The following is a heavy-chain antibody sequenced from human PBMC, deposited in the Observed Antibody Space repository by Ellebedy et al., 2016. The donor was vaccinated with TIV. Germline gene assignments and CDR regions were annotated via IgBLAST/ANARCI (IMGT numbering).Heavy chain of an antibody. D-gene: IGHD3-16*01. CDR2: ISSSSSTI. CDR3: ARDYLGEWNDGDY. Sequence: GGSLRLXCAASGFTFSSYSMNWVRQAPGKGLEWVSYISSSSSTIYYADSVKGRFTISRDNAKNSLYLQMNSLRAEDTAVYYCARDYLGEWNDGDYWGQGTLFTVSS. V-gene: IGHV3-48*04. J-gene: IGHJ4*02. CDR1: GFTFSSYS.